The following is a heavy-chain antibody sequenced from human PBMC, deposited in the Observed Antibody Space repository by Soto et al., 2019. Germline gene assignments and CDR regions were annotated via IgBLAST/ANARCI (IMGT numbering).Heavy chain of an antibody. V-gene: IGHV3-49*03. D-gene: IGHD6-13*01. CDR2: IRSKAYGGTT. Sequence: GGSLRLSCTASGFTFGDYAMSWFRQAPGKGLEWVGFIRSKAYGGTTEYAASVKGRFTISRDDSKSIAYLQMNSLKTEDTAVYYCTRAPYSPGYPPHDAFDIWGQGTMVTVSS. CDR1: GFTFGDYA. CDR3: TRAPYSPGYPPHDAFDI. J-gene: IGHJ3*02.